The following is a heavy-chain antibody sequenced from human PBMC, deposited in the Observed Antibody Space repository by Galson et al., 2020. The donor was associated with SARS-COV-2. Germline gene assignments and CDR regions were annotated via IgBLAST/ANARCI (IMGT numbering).Heavy chain of an antibody. CDR1: GFTFSSYE. D-gene: IGHD3-3*01. CDR3: ARDREAGKTYYDFWSGYYTDYYYYMDV. CDR2: ISSSGSTI. J-gene: IGHJ6*03. V-gene: IGHV3-48*03. Sequence: GESLKISCAASGFTFSSYEMNWVRQAPGKGLEWVSYISSSGSTIYYADSVKGRFTISRDNAKNSLYLQMNSLRAEDTAVYYCARDREAGKTYYDFWSGYYTDYYYYMDVWGKGTTVTVSS.